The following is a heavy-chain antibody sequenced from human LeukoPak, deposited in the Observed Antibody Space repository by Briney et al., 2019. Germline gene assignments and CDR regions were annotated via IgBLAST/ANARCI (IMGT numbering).Heavy chain of an antibody. D-gene: IGHD3-16*01. CDR2: IKQDGSQI. CDR1: GFTFNHYW. J-gene: IGHJ1*01. V-gene: IGHV3-7*01. Sequence: GGSLRFSCAASGFTFNHYWMSWVRQAPGKGLEWLANIKQDGSQIYYVDSVKGRFTTSRDNAKYSLYLQMNSLRAEDTAVYYCARGIYDTDSLGLYFDHWGQGTLVTVSS. CDR3: ARGIYDTDSLGLYFDH.